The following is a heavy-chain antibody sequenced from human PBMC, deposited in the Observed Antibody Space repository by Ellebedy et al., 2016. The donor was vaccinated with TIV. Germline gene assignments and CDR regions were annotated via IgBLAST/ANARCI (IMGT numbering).Heavy chain of an antibody. Sequence: AASVKVSCKASGYTFTSYYMHWVRQAPGQGLEWMGIINPSGGSTSYAQKFQGRVTMTRDTSTSTVYMELSSLRSEDTAVYYCARDLSPVVAMGGMDVWGQGTTVTVSS. D-gene: IGHD2-15*01. V-gene: IGHV1-46*01. CDR3: ARDLSPVVAMGGMDV. CDR1: GYTFTSYY. J-gene: IGHJ6*02. CDR2: INPSGGST.